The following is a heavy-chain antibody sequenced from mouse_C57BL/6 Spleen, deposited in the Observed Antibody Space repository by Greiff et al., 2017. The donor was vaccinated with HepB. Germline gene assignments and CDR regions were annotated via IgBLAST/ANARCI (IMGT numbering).Heavy chain of an antibody. J-gene: IGHJ4*01. CDR2: IWRGGST. V-gene: IGHV2-5*01. CDR1: GFSLTSYG. CDR3: AKTSTVVATRDAMDY. Sequence: VHLVESGPGLVQPSQSLSITCTVSGFSLTSYGVHWVRQSPGKGLEWLGVIWRGGSTDYNAAFMSRLSITKDNSKSQVFFKMNSLQADDTAIYYCAKTSTVVATRDAMDYWGQGTSVTVSS. D-gene: IGHD1-1*01.